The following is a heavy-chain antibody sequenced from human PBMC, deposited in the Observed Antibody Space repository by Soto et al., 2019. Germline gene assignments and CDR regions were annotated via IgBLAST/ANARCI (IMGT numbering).Heavy chain of an antibody. CDR1: GASINNDY. Sequence: SETLSLTCSVSGASINNDYWNWIRQPPGKGLEWIGYVYYSGSTNYNPSLKSRVTISKDTSRNQFSLRLSSVIAADTAVYYCARSPDYYSEYFQEWGQGTLVTVSS. J-gene: IGHJ1*01. CDR2: VYYSGST. D-gene: IGHD1-26*01. V-gene: IGHV4-59*12. CDR3: ARSPDYYSEYFQE.